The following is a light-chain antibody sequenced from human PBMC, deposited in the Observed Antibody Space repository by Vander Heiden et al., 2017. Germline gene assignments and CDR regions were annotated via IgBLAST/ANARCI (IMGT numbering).Light chain of an antibody. V-gene: IGLV3-25*03. CDR1: ALPQQY. CDR2: KHS. Sequence: SYELTQPPSVSVSPGQTARITCSGYALPQQYAYWYQQKPGQAPVLLIYKHSERPSGIPGRFSGSSSATTVTFTISGVHAEDEADSYCQSADLSGTSPVFGGGTKLTVL. J-gene: IGLJ2*01. CDR3: QSADLSGTSPV.